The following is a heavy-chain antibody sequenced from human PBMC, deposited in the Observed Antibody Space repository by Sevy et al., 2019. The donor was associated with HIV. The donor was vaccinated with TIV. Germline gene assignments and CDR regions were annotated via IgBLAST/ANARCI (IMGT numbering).Heavy chain of an antibody. D-gene: IGHD1-26*01. CDR2: INQDGSVG. CDR1: GFAMSSYW. J-gene: IGHJ4*02. V-gene: IGHV3-7*01. Sequence: GGSLRLSCAASGFAMSSYWVTWVRQVPGKGLEWVAIINQDGSVGKNLDSVRGRFTISRDNAKNSVYLEMNSLRAEDTAVYYCARGVGGSGSKWCQGTLVTVSS. CDR3: ARGVGGSGSK.